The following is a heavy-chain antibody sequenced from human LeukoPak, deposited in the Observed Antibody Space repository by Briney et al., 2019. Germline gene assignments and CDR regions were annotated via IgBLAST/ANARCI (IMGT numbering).Heavy chain of an antibody. CDR3: ARGISSSGWLDY. CDR1: GFTVSSNF. Sequence: GGSLRLSCAASGFTVSSNFMSWVRQARGKGLEWISVLYSGGNTYYADSVKGRFTISRDNSENTLFLQMNSLRAEDTAVYYCARGISSSGWLDYWGQGTLVTVSS. V-gene: IGHV3-53*01. CDR2: LYSGGNT. J-gene: IGHJ4*02. D-gene: IGHD6-19*01.